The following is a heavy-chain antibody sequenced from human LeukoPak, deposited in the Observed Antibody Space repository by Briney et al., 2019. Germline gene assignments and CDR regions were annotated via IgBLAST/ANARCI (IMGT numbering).Heavy chain of an antibody. CDR2: ISGSGGST. Sequence: GGSLRLSCAASGFTFSSYAMSWVRQAPGKGLEWVSAISGSGGSTYYADSVKGRFTISRDNSKNTLYLQMTSLRAEDTAVYYCAKVVPAANYYYYGMDVWGQGTTATVSS. J-gene: IGHJ6*02. CDR3: AKVVPAANYYYYGMDV. D-gene: IGHD2-2*01. V-gene: IGHV3-23*01. CDR1: GFTFSSYA.